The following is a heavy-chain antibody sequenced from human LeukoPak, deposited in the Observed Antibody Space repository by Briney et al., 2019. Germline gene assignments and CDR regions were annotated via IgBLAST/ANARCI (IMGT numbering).Heavy chain of an antibody. CDR1: GYTFTSYD. V-gene: IGHV1-8*01. D-gene: IGHD1-1*01. J-gene: IGHJ6*03. CDR3: ARAPQLDRRRRNHYYYYMDV. Sequence: ASVKVSCKASGYTFTSYDINWVRQATGQGLEWMGRMNPNSGNTGYAQRFQGRITVTRNTSISTAYMELSSLRSEDTAVYYCARAPQLDRRRRNHYYYYMDVWGKGTTVTISS. CDR2: MNPNSGNT.